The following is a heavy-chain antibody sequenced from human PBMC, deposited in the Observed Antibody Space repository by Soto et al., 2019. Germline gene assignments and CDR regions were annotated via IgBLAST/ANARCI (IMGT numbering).Heavy chain of an antibody. D-gene: IGHD6-19*01. CDR3: ARGLSIPIAGLLGY. CDR2: ISSSSRTV. V-gene: IGHV3-48*01. J-gene: IGHJ4*02. CDR1: GFTFSSYS. Sequence: EVQLVESGGGSVQPGASLRLSCAASGFTFSSYSMNWVRQAPGKGPEWVAYISSSSRTVYYADSVKGRFTISRDNANSAVGLQMDSLRPDDTAVYFCARGLSIPIAGLLGYWGQGALVTVSP.